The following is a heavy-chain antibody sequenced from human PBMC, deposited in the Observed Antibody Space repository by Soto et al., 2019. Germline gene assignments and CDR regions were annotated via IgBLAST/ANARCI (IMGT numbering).Heavy chain of an antibody. Sequence: EVQLLESGGGLVQPGGSLRLSCAASGFTFSSYAMSWVRQAPGKGLEWVSAISGSGGSTYYADSVKGRFTISRDNSRNTLYLQMNSLRAEDTAVYYCAKTPISYGDYTNYYFDYWGQGTLVTVSS. D-gene: IGHD4-17*01. CDR3: AKTPISYGDYTNYYFDY. CDR1: GFTFSSYA. J-gene: IGHJ4*02. CDR2: ISGSGGST. V-gene: IGHV3-23*01.